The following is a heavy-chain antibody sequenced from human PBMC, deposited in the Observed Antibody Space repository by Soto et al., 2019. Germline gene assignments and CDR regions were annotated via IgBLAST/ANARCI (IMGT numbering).Heavy chain of an antibody. J-gene: IGHJ4*02. CDR2: IYYSGST. V-gene: IGHV4-59*01. D-gene: IGHD3-10*01. CDR3: ARVGELWFGVWTYYFDY. CDR1: GGSISSYY. Sequence: SETLSLTCTVSGGSISSYYWSWIRQPPGKGLEWIGYIYYSGSTNYNPSLKSRVTISVDTSKNQFSLKLSSVTAADTAVYYCARVGELWFGVWTYYFDYWGQGTLVTVS.